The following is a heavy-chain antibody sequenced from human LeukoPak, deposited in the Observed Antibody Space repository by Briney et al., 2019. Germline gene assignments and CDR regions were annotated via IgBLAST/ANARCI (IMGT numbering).Heavy chain of an antibody. D-gene: IGHD5-18*01. J-gene: IGHJ4*02. CDR3: ARDVPKRGYSYYRPLEY. V-gene: IGHV3-21*01. CDR1: GFTFSSYS. Sequence: GGSLRLSCAASGFTFSSYSMNWVRQAPGKGLEWVSSISSSSSYIYYADSVKGRFTISRDNAKNSLYLQMNSLRAEDTAVYYCARDVPKRGYSYYRPLEYWGQGTLVTVSS. CDR2: ISSSSSYI.